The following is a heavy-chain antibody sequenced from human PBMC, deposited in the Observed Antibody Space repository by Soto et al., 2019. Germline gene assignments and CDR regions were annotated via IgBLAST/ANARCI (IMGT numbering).Heavy chain of an antibody. CDR2: ISSSGYI. V-gene: IGHV3-21*01. CDR3: ARDCSGGSCYPGMDV. D-gene: IGHD2-15*01. CDR1: GFNFNSYT. Sequence: EVQLVESGGGLVKPGGSLRLSCAASGFNFNSYTINWVRQAPGKRLEWLSSISSSGYIFSTDSVRGRFTITRDNAKNSVYLQINSRGAEDTAVYCCARDCSGGSCYPGMDVWGQGTTVTVSS. J-gene: IGHJ6*02.